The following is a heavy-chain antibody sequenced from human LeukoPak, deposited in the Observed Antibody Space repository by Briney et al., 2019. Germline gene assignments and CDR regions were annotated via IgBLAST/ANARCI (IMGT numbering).Heavy chain of an antibody. CDR3: TRGLHYRDGSGSRQNWFDP. V-gene: IGHV3-23*01. J-gene: IGHJ5*02. D-gene: IGHD3-10*01. Sequence: GGSLRLSCAASGFTFSSYAMSWVRQAPGKGLEWVLAIRSSGDTYYAGSVKGRFTISRDNSKNTLYLQMNSLRPEDTAVYYCTRGLHYRDGSGSRQNWFDPWGQGTLVTVSS. CDR2: IRSSGDT. CDR1: GFTFSSYA.